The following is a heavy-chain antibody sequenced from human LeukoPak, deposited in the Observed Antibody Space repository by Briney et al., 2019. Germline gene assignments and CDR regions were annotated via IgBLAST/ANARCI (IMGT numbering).Heavy chain of an antibody. CDR3: ARDRWDSSWLYYFDY. Sequence: GGSLRLSWAASGFTFSSYSMNWVRQAPGKGLEWVSSISGSSSNIYYADSVKGRFTISRDNAKNSLYLQMNSLRAEDTAVYYCARDRWDSSWLYYFDYWGQGTLVTVSS. J-gene: IGHJ4*02. D-gene: IGHD6-13*01. V-gene: IGHV3-21*01. CDR1: GFTFSSYS. CDR2: ISGSSSNI.